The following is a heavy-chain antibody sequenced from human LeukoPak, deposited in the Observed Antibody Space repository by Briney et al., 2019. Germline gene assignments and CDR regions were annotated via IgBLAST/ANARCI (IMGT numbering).Heavy chain of an antibody. J-gene: IGHJ4*02. CDR3: ARGAYQLLYGPTTHYFDY. D-gene: IGHD2-2*02. CDR2: ISDSGGST. CDR1: GFTFSSYA. V-gene: IGHV3-23*01. Sequence: PGGSLRLSCAASGFTFSSYAMSWVRQAPGKGLEWVSAISDSGGSTYYADSVKGRFTISRDNSKNTLYLQMNSLRAEDTAVYYCARGAYQLLYGPTTHYFDYWGQGTLVTVSS.